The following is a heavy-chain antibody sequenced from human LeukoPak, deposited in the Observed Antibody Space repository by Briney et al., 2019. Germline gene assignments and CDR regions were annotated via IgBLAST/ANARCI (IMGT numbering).Heavy chain of an antibody. Sequence: GSSVKVSCTASGGTFSSYAISWVRQAPGQGLEWMGRIIPIFGTANYAQKFQGRVTITTDESTSTAYMEPSSLRSEDTAVYYCARDPHPYYYDSSGPLDYWGQGTLVTVSS. CDR3: ARDPHPYYYDSSGPLDY. V-gene: IGHV1-69*05. D-gene: IGHD3-22*01. J-gene: IGHJ4*02. CDR2: IIPIFGTA. CDR1: GGTFSSYA.